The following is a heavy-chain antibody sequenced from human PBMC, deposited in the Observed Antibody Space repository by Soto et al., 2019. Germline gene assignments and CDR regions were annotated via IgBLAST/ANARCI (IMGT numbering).Heavy chain of an antibody. J-gene: IGHJ4*02. CDR2: IYYSGST. D-gene: IGHD6-6*01. V-gene: IGHV4-39*01. CDR1: GGSISSSSYY. Sequence: ETLSLTCTVSGGSISSSSYYWGWIRQPPGKGLEWIGSIYYSGSTYYNPSLKSRVTISVDTSKNQFSLKLSSVTAADTAVYYCARHRRDSSSRGFDYWGQGTLVTVSS. CDR3: ARHRRDSSSRGFDY.